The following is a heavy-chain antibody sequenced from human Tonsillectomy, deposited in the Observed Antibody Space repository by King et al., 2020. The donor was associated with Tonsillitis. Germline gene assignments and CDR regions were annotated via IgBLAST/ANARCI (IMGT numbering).Heavy chain of an antibody. J-gene: IGHJ4*02. Sequence: VQLVESGGGVVQRGGSLRLSCTTSRFTFSSYGMHWVRQAPGKGLEWVAFIRYDGSNKYYADSVKGRFTISRDNSKNTLYLQMNSVRPEDTAVYYCAKDLGYANSGPALADYWGQGTLVPVSS. CDR3: AKDLGYANSGPALADY. D-gene: IGHD2-8*01. V-gene: IGHV3-30*02. CDR2: IRYDGSNK. CDR1: RFTFSSYG.